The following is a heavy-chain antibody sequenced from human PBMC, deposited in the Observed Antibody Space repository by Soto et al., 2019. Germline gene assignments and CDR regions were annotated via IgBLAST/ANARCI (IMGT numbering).Heavy chain of an antibody. D-gene: IGHD3-9*01. V-gene: IGHV1-3*05. CDR1: GYTFTSYA. CDR3: ARGGDRYFDWLLPFDY. Sequence: QVQLVQSGAEEKKPGASVKVSCKASGYTFTSYAMHWVRQAPGQRLEWMGWINAGNGNTKYSQKFQGRVTITRDTSASTAYMELSSLRSEDTAVYYCARGGDRYFDWLLPFDYWGQGTLVTVSS. CDR2: INAGNGNT. J-gene: IGHJ4*02.